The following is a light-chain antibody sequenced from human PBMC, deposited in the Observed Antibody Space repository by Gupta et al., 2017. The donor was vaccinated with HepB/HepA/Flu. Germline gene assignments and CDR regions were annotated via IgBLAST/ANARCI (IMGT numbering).Light chain of an antibody. CDR2: SNN. CDR1: SSNIGSNT. Sequence: QSVLTQPPSASGTPGQRVTIPCSGSSSNIGSNTVNWYQQLPGTTPKLLIYSNNQRPSGVPGRVSGSKSGTSASLAISGLQAEEEADYYCAAWDDSRNGYVFGTGTKVTVL. CDR3: AAWDDSRNGYV. V-gene: IGLV1-44*01. J-gene: IGLJ1*01.